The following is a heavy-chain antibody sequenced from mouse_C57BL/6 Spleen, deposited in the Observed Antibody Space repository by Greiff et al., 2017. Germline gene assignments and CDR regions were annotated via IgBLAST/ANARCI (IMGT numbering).Heavy chain of an antibody. CDR1: GYSITSGYY. Sequence: EVKLMESGPGLVKPSQSLSLTCSVTGYSITSGYYWNWIRQFPGNKLEWMGYISYDGSNNYNPSLKNRISITRDTSKNQFFLKLNSVTTEDTATYYCARDYHYGSSWDYWGQGTTLTVSS. V-gene: IGHV3-6*01. J-gene: IGHJ2*01. CDR2: ISYDGSN. CDR3: ARDYHYGSSWDY. D-gene: IGHD1-1*01.